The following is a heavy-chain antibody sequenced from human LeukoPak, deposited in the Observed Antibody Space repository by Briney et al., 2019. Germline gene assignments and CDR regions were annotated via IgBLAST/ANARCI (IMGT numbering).Heavy chain of an antibody. CDR2: IYYSGST. CDR3: ARTTLLWFGELLPNWFDP. V-gene: IGHV4-59*01. CDR1: GGSISSYY. D-gene: IGHD3-10*01. Sequence: SETLSLTCTVSGGSISSYYWSWIRQPPGKGLEWIGCIYYSGSTNYNPSLKSRVTISVDTSKNQFSLKLSSVTAADTAVYYCARTTLLWFGELLPNWFDPWGQGTLVTVSS. J-gene: IGHJ5*02.